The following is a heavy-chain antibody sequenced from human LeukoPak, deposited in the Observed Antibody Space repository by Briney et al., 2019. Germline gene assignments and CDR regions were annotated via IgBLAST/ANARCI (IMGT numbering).Heavy chain of an antibody. CDR1: GFTFSSYS. V-gene: IGHV3-21*01. D-gene: IGHD5-12*01. J-gene: IGHJ4*02. Sequence: GGSLRLSCAASGFTFSSYSMNWVRQAPGKGLEWVSSISSSSSYIYYADSVKGRFTISRDNAKNSLCLQMNSLRAEDTAVYYCARDEYSGYVHFDYWGQGTLVTVSS. CDR3: ARDEYSGYVHFDY. CDR2: ISSSSSYI.